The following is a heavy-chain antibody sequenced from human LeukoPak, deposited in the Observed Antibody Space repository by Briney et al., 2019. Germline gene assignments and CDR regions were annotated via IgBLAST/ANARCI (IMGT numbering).Heavy chain of an antibody. V-gene: IGHV3-30-3*01. CDR2: ISYDGSNK. CDR1: GFTFSSYA. Sequence: GGSLRLSCAASGFTFSSYAMHWVRQAPGKGLEWVAVISYDGSNKYYADSVKGRFTISRDNSKNTLYLQMNSLRAEDTAVYYCAKDSSSLLWFGELSYFDYWGQGTLVTVSS. J-gene: IGHJ4*02. CDR3: AKDSSSLLWFGELSYFDY. D-gene: IGHD3-10*01.